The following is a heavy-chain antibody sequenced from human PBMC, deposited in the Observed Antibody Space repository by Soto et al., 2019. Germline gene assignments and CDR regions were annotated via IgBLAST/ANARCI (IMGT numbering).Heavy chain of an antibody. J-gene: IGHJ3*01. Sequence: QVQLQESDPGLVQPSETLSLTCAVSGDSISRSVWWTWVRQSPGKGLEWIGDAYYTGNTNYSPSRRARVTITAERYKHLFSRFLNSVTATDTAIYYGATFCTLDCDSISSAFSVWGHGRMVTVSS. D-gene: IGHD2-21*02. V-gene: IGHV4-4*02. CDR2: AYYTGNT. CDR1: GDSISRSVW. CDR3: ATFCTLDCDSISSAFSV.